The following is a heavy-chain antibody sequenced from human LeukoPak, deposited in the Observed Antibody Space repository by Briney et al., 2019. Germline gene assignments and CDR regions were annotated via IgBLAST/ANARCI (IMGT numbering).Heavy chain of an antibody. CDR3: ARGGFMHALDI. Sequence: GGSLRLSCAASGFNFSSYAMHWVRQAPGKGPVWDAFINNDGSDTNYADSVKGRFTISRDSAENTLYLQMNSLRVEDTAVYYCARGGFMHALDIWGQGIKVTVSS. J-gene: IGHJ3*02. V-gene: IGHV3-74*01. CDR1: GFNFSSYA. CDR2: INNDGSDT. D-gene: IGHD3-16*01.